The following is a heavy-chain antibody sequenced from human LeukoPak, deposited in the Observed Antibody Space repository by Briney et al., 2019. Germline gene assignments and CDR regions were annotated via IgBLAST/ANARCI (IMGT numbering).Heavy chain of an antibody. Sequence: ASETLSLTCAVSGYSISTGGYYWSWIRQPAGKGLEWIGRVYTSGSTNYNPSLKSRVTISADKSKNQFSLKLSSVTAADTAVYYCARADTAMVDAFDIWGQGTMVTVSS. V-gene: IGHV4-61*02. CDR3: ARADTAMVDAFDI. D-gene: IGHD5-18*01. CDR1: GYSISTGGYY. CDR2: VYTSGST. J-gene: IGHJ3*02.